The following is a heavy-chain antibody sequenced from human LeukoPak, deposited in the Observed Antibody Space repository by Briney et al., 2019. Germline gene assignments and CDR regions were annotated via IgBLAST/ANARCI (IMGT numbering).Heavy chain of an antibody. CDR1: GGSISSSSYY. CDR2: IYYSGST. V-gene: IGHV4-39*07. Sequence: SETLSLTCTVSGGSISSSSYYWGWIRQPPGKGLEWIGSIYYSGSTYYNPSLKSRVTISVDTSKNQFSLKLSSVTAADTAVYYCARVTITMIVVVPTEDYFDYWGQGTLVTVSS. J-gene: IGHJ4*02. CDR3: ARVTITMIVVVPTEDYFDY. D-gene: IGHD3-22*01.